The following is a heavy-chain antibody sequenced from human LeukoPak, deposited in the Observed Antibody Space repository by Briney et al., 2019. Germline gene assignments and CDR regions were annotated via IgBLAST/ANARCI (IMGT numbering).Heavy chain of an antibody. D-gene: IGHD3-22*01. Sequence: SQTLSLTCTVSGGSISSGTYYWSWIRQHPGKGLEWIGYTYYSGRTYYNPSLKSRVTISVDTSKNQFSLKLSSVTAADTAVYYCARHYYYDSSGYSRYFDYWGQGTLVTVSS. CDR2: TYYSGRT. CDR1: GGSISSGTYY. J-gene: IGHJ4*02. V-gene: IGHV4-31*03. CDR3: ARHYYYDSSGYSRYFDY.